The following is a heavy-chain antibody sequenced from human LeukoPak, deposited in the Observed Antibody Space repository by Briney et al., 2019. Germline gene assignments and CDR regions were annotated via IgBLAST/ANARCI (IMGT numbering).Heavy chain of an antibody. V-gene: IGHV1-8*01. CDR3: ARANDFWSGYYYYYYMDV. Sequence: SVKVSCKASGYTFTSYDINWVRQATGQGLEWMGWMNPNSGNTGYAQKFQGRVTMTRNTSISTAYMEPSSLRSEDTAVYYCARANDFWSGYYYYYYMDVWGKGTTVTVSS. J-gene: IGHJ6*03. D-gene: IGHD3-3*01. CDR2: MNPNSGNT. CDR1: GYTFTSYD.